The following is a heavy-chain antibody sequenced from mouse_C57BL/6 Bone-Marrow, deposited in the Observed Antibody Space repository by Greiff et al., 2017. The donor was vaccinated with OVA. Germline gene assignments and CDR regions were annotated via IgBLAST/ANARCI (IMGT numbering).Heavy chain of an antibody. J-gene: IGHJ1*03. Sequence: VQLQQSGAELVRPGTSVKMSCKASGYTFTNYWIGWAKQRPGHGLEWIGDIYPGGGYTNYNEKFKGKATLTADKSSSTAYMQFSSLTSEDSAIYYCARSGWLPRGYFDVWGTGTTVTVSS. V-gene: IGHV1-63*01. CDR3: ARSGWLPRGYFDV. D-gene: IGHD2-3*01. CDR2: IYPGGGYT. CDR1: GYTFTNYW.